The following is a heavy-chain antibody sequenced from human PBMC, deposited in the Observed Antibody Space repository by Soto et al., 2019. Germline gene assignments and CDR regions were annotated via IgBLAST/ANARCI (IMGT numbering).Heavy chain of an antibody. J-gene: IGHJ4*02. CDR3: ARWVEVSLDYFDS. D-gene: IGHD2-15*01. Sequence: SETLPLTCNVSGGSISNSNYYWSWTHQPPGKGLEWLGYIPHSGSTHYNPSLKSRVAISVDTSKNQFSLYLSSVTAADTAVYYCARWVEVSLDYFDSWGQGTPVTVSS. CDR1: GGSISNSNYY. V-gene: IGHV4-30-4*08. CDR2: IPHSGST.